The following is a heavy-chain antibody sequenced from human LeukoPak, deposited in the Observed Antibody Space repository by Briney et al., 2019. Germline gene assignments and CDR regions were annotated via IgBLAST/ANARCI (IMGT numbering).Heavy chain of an antibody. V-gene: IGHV4-39*01. CDR3: ARHDVFYPLDP. D-gene: IGHD2-8*01. J-gene: IGHJ5*02. CDR1: GGSIRTSNYY. CDR2: IYYDGST. Sequence: SETLSLTCTVSGGSIRTSNYYWGWIRQSPGKGLEWIGTIYYDGSTSYNPSLKSRVTISGDTSKNQFSLKLTSVTATDTAVYYCARHDVFYPLDPWGQGTLVTVSS.